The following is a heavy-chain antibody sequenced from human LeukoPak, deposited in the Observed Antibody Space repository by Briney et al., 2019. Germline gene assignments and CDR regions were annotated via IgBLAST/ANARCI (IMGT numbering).Heavy chain of an antibody. D-gene: IGHD3-22*01. J-gene: IGHJ3*02. CDR2: IKQDGSET. CDR3: ARDTSPLDYYDSSAYYDAYDI. Sequence: GGTLRLSCAASGFIFSSDWMSGVRHPPGKGLECVANIKQDGSETHYADSVKGRFTISRDNDKHSLYLHMNSLRAEVSAVYYCARDTSPLDYYDSSAYYDAYDIWGQGTTVIVSS. CDR1: GFIFSSDW. V-gene: IGHV3-7*01.